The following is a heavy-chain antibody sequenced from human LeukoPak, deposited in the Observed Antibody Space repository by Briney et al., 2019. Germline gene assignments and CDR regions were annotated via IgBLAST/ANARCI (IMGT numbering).Heavy chain of an antibody. CDR3: ARGRGDFDY. D-gene: IGHD3-10*01. V-gene: IGHV3-53*01. Sequence: GSLRLSCAASGFTFSDYYMSWIRQAPGKGLEWVSVIYSGGSTYYADSVKGRFTISRDNSKNTLYLQMNSLRAEDTAVYYCARGRGDFDYWGQGTLVTVSS. CDR2: IYSGGST. J-gene: IGHJ4*02. CDR1: GFTFSDYY.